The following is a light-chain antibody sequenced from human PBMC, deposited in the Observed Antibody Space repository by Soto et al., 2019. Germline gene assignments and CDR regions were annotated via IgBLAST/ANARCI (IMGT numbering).Light chain of an antibody. CDR3: QQYGTSPIT. J-gene: IGKJ5*01. CDR1: QTVSSY. V-gene: IGKV3-20*01. Sequence: ENVLTQSPGTLSLSPGERATLSCRASQTVSSYLTWYQQRPGQAPRLLIYGASKRATGIPDRFSGSGSGTDFTLTISRLEPEDFALDYCQQYGTSPITFGHGTRLEIK. CDR2: GAS.